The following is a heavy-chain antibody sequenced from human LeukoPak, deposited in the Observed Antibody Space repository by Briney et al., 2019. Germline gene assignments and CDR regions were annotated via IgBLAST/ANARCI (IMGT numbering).Heavy chain of an antibody. CDR2: IIPIFGTA. Sequence: VKVSCKASGGTFSSYAISWVRQAPGQGLEWMGGIIPIFGTANYAQKFQGRVTITADKSTSTAYMELSSLRSDDTAVYYCARVSKRAHYFDYWGQGTLVTVSS. J-gene: IGHJ4*02. CDR3: ARVSKRAHYFDY. CDR1: GGTFSSYA. V-gene: IGHV1-69*13.